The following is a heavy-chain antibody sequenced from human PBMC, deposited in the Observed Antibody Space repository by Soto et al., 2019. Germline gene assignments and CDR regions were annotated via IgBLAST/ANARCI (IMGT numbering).Heavy chain of an antibody. CDR1: GFTFSSYS. Sequence: AGSLRLSCAASGFTFSSYSMNWVRQAPGKGLEWVSYISSSSSTIYYADSVKGRFTISRDNAKNMLYLQMNSLRVEDTAVYYCAKNTGGNSYYFDFWGQGTLVTVSS. D-gene: IGHD2-21*01. CDR3: AKNTGGNSYYFDF. V-gene: IGHV3-48*04. CDR2: ISSSSSTI. J-gene: IGHJ4*02.